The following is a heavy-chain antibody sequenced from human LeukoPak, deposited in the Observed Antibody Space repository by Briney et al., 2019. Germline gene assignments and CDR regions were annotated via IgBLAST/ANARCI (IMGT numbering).Heavy chain of an antibody. V-gene: IGHV4-39*01. CDR2: IYYSGYT. Sequence: SETLSLTCTVSGGSISSSSYYWGWIRQPPGKGLEWIGNIYYSGYTYYNPSLKSRVTISIDTSKNQFSLKLSSVTAADTAVYYCAGSYYDSSGYYWWFDPWGQGTLVTVSS. D-gene: IGHD3-22*01. CDR3: AGSYYDSSGYYWWFDP. J-gene: IGHJ5*02. CDR1: GGSISSSSYY.